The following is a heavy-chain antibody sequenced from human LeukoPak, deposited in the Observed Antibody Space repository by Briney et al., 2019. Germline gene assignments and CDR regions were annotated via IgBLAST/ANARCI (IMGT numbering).Heavy chain of an antibody. D-gene: IGHD6-19*01. CDR3: ARSIAVAGITLLDY. J-gene: IGHJ4*02. CDR2: IYPGDSDT. Sequence: GASLQISCKGSGYSFTSYWIGWVRQLPGKGLEWMGIIYPGDSDTRYSPSFQGQVTISADKSISTSYLQWSSLKASDTAMYYCARSIAVAGITLLDYWGQGTLVTVSS. V-gene: IGHV5-51*01. CDR1: GYSFTSYW.